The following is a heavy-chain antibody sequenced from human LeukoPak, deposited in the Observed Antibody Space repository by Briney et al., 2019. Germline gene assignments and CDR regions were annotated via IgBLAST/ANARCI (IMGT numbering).Heavy chain of an antibody. Sequence: SETLSLTCAVYGGSFSGYYWSWIRQPPGKGLEWIGEINHSGSTNYNPSLKSRVNISVDTSKNQFSLKLSSVTAADTAVYYCARGRYNWRRDYYFDYWGQGTLVTVSS. D-gene: IGHD1-1*01. V-gene: IGHV4-34*01. CDR1: GGSFSGYY. J-gene: IGHJ4*02. CDR3: ARGRYNWRRDYYFDY. CDR2: INHSGST.